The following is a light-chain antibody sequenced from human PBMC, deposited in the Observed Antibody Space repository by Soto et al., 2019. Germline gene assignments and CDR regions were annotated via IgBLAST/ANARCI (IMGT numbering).Light chain of an antibody. CDR1: QSISSW. CDR2: DAS. J-gene: IGKJ1*01. Sequence: DIQMTQSPSTLSASVGDRVTITCRASQSISSWLAWYQQNPGKAPKLLMFDASSLDSGVPSRFSGSGSGTEFTLTISSLRPDDFATYYCQQYNAYPWTFGQGTKVDIK. V-gene: IGKV1-5*01. CDR3: QQYNAYPWT.